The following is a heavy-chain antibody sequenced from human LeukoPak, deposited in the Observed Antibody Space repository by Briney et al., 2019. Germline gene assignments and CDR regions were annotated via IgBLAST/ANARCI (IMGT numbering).Heavy chain of an antibody. CDR3: ASGKGGKVGYYYMDV. V-gene: IGHV3-21*01. J-gene: IGHJ6*03. D-gene: IGHD3-16*01. CDR2: ISSSSSYI. CDR1: GFTFSSYS. Sequence: GGSLRLSCAASGFTFSSYSMNWVRQAPGKGLEWVSSISSSSSYIYYADSVKGRFTISRDNAKNSLYLQMNSLRAEDTAVYYCASGKGGKVGYYYMDVWGKGTTVTVSS.